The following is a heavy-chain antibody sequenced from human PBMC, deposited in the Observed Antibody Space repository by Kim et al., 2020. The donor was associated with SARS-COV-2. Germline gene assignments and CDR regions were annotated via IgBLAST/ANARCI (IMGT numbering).Heavy chain of an antibody. CDR3: AREGRGYSSSWNY. J-gene: IGHJ4*02. V-gene: IGHV3-21*01. D-gene: IGHD6-13*01. Sequence: YADSVKGRFTNSRGNAKNSRYQQMNSLRAEDTAVYYCAREGRGYSSSWNYWGQGTLVTVSS.